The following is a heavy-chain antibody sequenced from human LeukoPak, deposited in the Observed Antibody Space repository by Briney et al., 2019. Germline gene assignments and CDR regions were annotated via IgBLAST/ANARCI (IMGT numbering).Heavy chain of an antibody. J-gene: IGHJ4*02. CDR3: ASGLSFDY. V-gene: IGHV4-59*01. D-gene: IGHD2/OR15-2a*01. CDR1: GGSISSYY. CDR2: IFYSGST. Sequence: ETLSLTCTVSGGSISSYYWSWIRQPPGKGLEWIGYIFYSGSTNYNPSLKSRVTISVDTSKNQFSLKLSSVTAADTAVYYCASGLSFDYWGQGTLVTVSS.